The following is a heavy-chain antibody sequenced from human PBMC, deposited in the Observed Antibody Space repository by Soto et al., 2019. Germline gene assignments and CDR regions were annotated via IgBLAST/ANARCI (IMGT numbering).Heavy chain of an antibody. CDR2: IYYSGST. V-gene: IGHV4-30-4*01. Sequence: PSETLSLTCTVSGGSISSDDYYWSRIRQPPGKGLEWIGYIYYSGSTYYNPSLKSRVTISVDTSKNQFSLKLSSVTAADTAVYYCASRTVGWRVVTTTAARDYWGQGTLVTVSS. CDR3: ASRTVGWRVVTTTAARDY. D-gene: IGHD2-21*02. J-gene: IGHJ4*02. CDR1: GGSISSDDYY.